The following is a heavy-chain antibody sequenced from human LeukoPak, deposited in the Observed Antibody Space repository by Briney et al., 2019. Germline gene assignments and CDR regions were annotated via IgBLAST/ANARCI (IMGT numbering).Heavy chain of an antibody. CDR2: IIPILGIA. Sequence: ASVKVSCKASGGTFSSYAISWVRQAPGQGLEWMGRIIPILGIANYAQKFQGRVTITADKSTSTAYMELSSLRSEDTAVYYCAIDRDSSSWYSNYWGQGTLVTVSS. CDR1: GGTFSSYA. J-gene: IGHJ4*02. V-gene: IGHV1-69*04. D-gene: IGHD6-13*01. CDR3: AIDRDSSSWYSNY.